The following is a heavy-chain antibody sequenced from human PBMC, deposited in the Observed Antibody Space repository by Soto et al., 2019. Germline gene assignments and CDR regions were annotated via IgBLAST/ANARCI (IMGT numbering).Heavy chain of an antibody. CDR2: ISSNGGST. CDR3: VKAREMHRTRYWFDP. J-gene: IGHJ5*02. CDR1: GFTFSSYA. Sequence: GGSLRLSCSASGFTFSSYAMHWVRQAPGKGLEYVSAISSNGGSTYYADSVKGGFTISRDNSKNTLYLQMSSLRAEDTAVYYCVKAREMHRTRYWFDPWGQGTLVTVSS. V-gene: IGHV3-64D*06.